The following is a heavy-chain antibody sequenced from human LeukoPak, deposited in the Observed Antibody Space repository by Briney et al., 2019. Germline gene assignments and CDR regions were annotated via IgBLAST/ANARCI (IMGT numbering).Heavy chain of an antibody. CDR2: IYYSGST. V-gene: IGHV4-59*01. J-gene: IGHJ4*02. Sequence: SETLSLTCAVYGGSFSGYYWSWIRQPPGKGLEWIGYIYYSGSTNYNPSLKSRVTISVDTSKNQFSLKLSPVTAADTAVYYCARVSGWFDYWGQGTLVTVSS. CDR3: ARVSGWFDY. D-gene: IGHD6-19*01. CDR1: GGSFSGYY.